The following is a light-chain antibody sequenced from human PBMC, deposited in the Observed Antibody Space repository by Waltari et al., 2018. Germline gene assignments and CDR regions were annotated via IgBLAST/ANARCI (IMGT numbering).Light chain of an antibody. CDR3: AAWDTSRTAFFV. J-gene: IGLJ1*01. V-gene: IGLV1-47*01. CDR1: SANLGRTY. CDR2: RDE. Sequence: QSVLTQPPSASGTPGQRVTISCSGSSANLGRTYVYWYQQLPGTAPRLLIYRDEKRPSGVSDRFSGSKSGTSASLTISGLRSDDDAEYYCAAWDTSRTAFFVFGSGTKVTVL.